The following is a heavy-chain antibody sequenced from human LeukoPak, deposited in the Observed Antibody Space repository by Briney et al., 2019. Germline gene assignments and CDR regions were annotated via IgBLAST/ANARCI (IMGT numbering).Heavy chain of an antibody. CDR1: GFTFSSYG. CDR2: IWYDGSNK. Sequence: GGSLRLSCAASGFTFSSYGMHWVRQAPGKGLEWVAVIWYDGSNKYYADSVKGRFIISRDNSKNTLYLQMNSLRAEDTAVYYCAKELTGWFFDYWGQGTLVTVSS. V-gene: IGHV3-33*06. D-gene: IGHD6-19*01. CDR3: AKELTGWFFDY. J-gene: IGHJ4*02.